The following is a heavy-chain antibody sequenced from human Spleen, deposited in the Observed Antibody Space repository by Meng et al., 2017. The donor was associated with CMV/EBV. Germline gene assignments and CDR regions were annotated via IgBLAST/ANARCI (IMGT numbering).Heavy chain of an antibody. J-gene: IGHJ6*02. CDR2: MNPNSGNT. CDR1: GYTFTSYD. V-gene: IGHV1-8*03. D-gene: IGHD3-3*01. CDR3: ARAISPVGVVIRYGIDV. Sequence: ASVKVSCKASGYTFTSYDINWVRQATGQGLEWMGWMNPNSGNTGYAQKFQGRVTITRNTSISTAYMELSSLRSEDTAVYYCARAISPVGVVIRYGIDVWGQGTTVTVSS.